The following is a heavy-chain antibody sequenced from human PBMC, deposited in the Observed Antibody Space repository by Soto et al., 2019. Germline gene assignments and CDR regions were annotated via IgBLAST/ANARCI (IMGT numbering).Heavy chain of an antibody. V-gene: IGHV2-5*02. D-gene: IGHD2-15*01. J-gene: IGHJ5*02. CDR3: AHPGYCSGGSCHNWFDP. CDR1: GFSLTTTGVG. CDR2: IYWDDNK. Sequence: QITLKESGPTLVKPTQTLTLTCAFSGFSLTTTGVGVGWIRQPPGKALEWLALIYWDDNKRYSPSLKSRLSITQDTSKYQVVLTMTNMDPVDTATYYCAHPGYCSGGSCHNWFDPWGQGTLVTVSS.